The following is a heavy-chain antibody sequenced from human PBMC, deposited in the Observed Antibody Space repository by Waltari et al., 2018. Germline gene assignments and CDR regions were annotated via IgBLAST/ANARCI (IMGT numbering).Heavy chain of an antibody. D-gene: IGHD3-10*01. CDR3: VRLAQRTYRSPVPGRHYYYGMDV. CDR1: GFRFSNYW. Sequence: EEQLLESGGGLVQPGDSLRLSCAASGFRFSNYWMNWVRQAPGKGLVGFARIRNDERSLTYADSVKGRFTISRDNAKNTLYLQMKRLRAEDTAVYYCVRLAQRTYRSPVPGRHYYYGMDVWGQGTTVTVSS. V-gene: IGHV3-74*03. J-gene: IGHJ6*02. CDR2: IRNDERSL.